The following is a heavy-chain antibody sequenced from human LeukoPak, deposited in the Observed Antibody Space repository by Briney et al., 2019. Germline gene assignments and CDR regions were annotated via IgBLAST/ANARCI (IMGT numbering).Heavy chain of an antibody. CDR3: AREGLPALYSSPYYYYYMDV. CDR1: GYTFTSYD. D-gene: IGHD6-13*01. J-gene: IGHJ6*03. Sequence: ASVKVSCKASGYTFTSYDINWVRQATGQGLEWMGWIIPIFGTANYAQKFQGRVTITTDESTSTAYMELSSLRSEDTAVYYCAREGLPALYSSPYYYYYMDVWGKGTTVTVSS. CDR2: IIPIFGTA. V-gene: IGHV1-69*05.